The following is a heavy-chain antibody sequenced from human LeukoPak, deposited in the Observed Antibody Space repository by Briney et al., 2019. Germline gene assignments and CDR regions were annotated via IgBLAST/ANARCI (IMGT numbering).Heavy chain of an antibody. D-gene: IGHD4-17*01. CDR1: GYTFIGYY. J-gene: IGHJ5*02. CDR3: ARGQPYGDYNYFDP. V-gene: IGHV1-2*06. CDR2: ISPSTGGT. Sequence: ASVKVSCKASGYTFIGYYMHWVRQAPGQGLEWMGRISPSTGGTNSAQKFQGRVTMTRDTSISTAYMELSRLTSDDTAIYYCARGQPYGDYNYFDPWGQGTLVTVSS.